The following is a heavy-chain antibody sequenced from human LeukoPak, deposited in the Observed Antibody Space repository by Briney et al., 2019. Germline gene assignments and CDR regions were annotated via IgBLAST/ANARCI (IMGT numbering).Heavy chain of an antibody. CDR1: GYTFTGYY. J-gene: IGHJ4*02. Sequence: ASVKVSCKASGYTFTGYYMHWVRQAPGQGLEWMGWINPNSGGTNYAQKFQGRVTMTRDTSISTAYMELSRLRSDDTAAYYCARGGITMVRGVIKDFDYWGQGTLVTVSS. CDR2: INPNSGGT. D-gene: IGHD3-10*01. CDR3: ARGGITMVRGVIKDFDY. V-gene: IGHV1-2*02.